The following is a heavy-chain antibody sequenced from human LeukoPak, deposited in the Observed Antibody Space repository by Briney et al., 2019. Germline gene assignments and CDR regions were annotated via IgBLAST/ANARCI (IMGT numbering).Heavy chain of an antibody. Sequence: SETLSLTCTVSGASISGGGYYWGWIRQPPGKGLEWIGSIYSSGSTYYNASLQSRVTISIETSKNQISLGLNSVTAADTAMYYCAKSGGYGLIDYWGQGTLVTVSS. V-gene: IGHV4-39*01. J-gene: IGHJ4*02. CDR3: AKSGGYGLIDY. CDR1: GASISGGGYY. CDR2: IYSSGST. D-gene: IGHD1-26*01.